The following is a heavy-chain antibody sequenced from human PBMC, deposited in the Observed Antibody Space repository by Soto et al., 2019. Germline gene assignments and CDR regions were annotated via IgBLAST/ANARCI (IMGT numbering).Heavy chain of an antibody. V-gene: IGHV1-69*08. CDR2: IIPILGIA. Sequence: QVQLVQSGAEVKKPGSSVKVSCKASGGTFSSYTISWVRQAPGQGLEWMGRIIPILGIANYAQKFQGRVTIPADKTTSTAYMELRSLRSEDKAVYYCARDPAGTTSWFDPWGQGTLVTVSS. J-gene: IGHJ5*02. D-gene: IGHD1-1*01. CDR3: ARDPAGTTSWFDP. CDR1: GGTFSSYT.